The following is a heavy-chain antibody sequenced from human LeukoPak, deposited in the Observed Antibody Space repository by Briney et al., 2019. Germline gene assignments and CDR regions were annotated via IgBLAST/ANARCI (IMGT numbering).Heavy chain of an antibody. V-gene: IGHV1-2*02. CDR3: ARAASITMVRGPGY. CDR1: GYTFTGYY. CDR2: INPNSGGT. J-gene: IGHJ4*02. Sequence: ASVKVSCKASGYTFTGYYMHWVRQAPGQGLEWMGWINPNSGGTNYAQKFQGRVTMTRDTSISTAYMELSRLRSDDTAVYYCARAASITMVRGPGYWGQGTLVTVSS. D-gene: IGHD3-10*01.